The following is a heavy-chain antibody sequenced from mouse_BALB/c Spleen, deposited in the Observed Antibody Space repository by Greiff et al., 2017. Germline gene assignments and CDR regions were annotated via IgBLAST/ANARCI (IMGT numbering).Heavy chain of an antibody. CDR2: IDTSDSYT. D-gene: IGHD2-10*02. CDR3: ARWYGNYYLDY. CDR1: GYTFTDYW. Sequence: QVQLQQPGAELVMPGASVKMSCKASGYTFTDYWMHWVKQRPGQGLEWIGAIDTSDSYTSYNQKFKGKATLTVDESSSTAYMQLSSLTSEDSAVYYCARWYGNYYLDYWGQGTTLTVSS. J-gene: IGHJ2*01. V-gene: IGHV1-69*01.